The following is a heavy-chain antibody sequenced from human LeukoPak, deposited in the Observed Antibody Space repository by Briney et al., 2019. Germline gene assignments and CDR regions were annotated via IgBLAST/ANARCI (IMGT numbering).Heavy chain of an antibody. Sequence: GGSLRLSCAASGFTFSSYWMSWVRLAPGKGLEWVANIKQDGSEKYYVDSVKGRFTISRDNAKNSVYLQMNSLRAEDTAVYYCASGYYYDSSGPPDYFDYWGQGTLVTVSS. D-gene: IGHD3-22*01. CDR1: GFTFSSYW. V-gene: IGHV3-7*01. CDR2: IKQDGSEK. CDR3: ASGYYYDSSGPPDYFDY. J-gene: IGHJ4*02.